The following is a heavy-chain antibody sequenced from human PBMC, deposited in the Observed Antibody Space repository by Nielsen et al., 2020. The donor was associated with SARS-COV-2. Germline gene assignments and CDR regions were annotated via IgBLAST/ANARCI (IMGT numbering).Heavy chain of an antibody. J-gene: IGHJ6*02. CDR2: VYPGDSDT. CDR3: ARLQSSTGDGMDV. V-gene: IGHV5-51*01. D-gene: IGHD6-13*01. CDR1: GYNFATYW. Sequence: GGSLRLSCQGSGYNFATYWIAWVRQMPGKGLEWMGVVYPGDSDTRYSPSFQGQVIISFDKSITTAYLQWNSLQASDSAMYYCARLQSSTGDGMDVWGQGTAVTVSS.